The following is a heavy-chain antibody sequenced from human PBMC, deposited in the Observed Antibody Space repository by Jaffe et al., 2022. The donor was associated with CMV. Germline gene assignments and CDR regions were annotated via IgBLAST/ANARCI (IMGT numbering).Heavy chain of an antibody. CDR1: GGSFSGYY. CDR2: INHSGST. D-gene: IGHD5-12*01. CDR3: ARATLEMATITGWFDP. Sequence: QVQLQQWGAGLLKPSETLSLTCAVYGGSFSGYYWSWIRQPPGKGLEWIGEINHSGSTNYNPSLKSRVTISVDTSKNQFSLKLSSVTAADTAVYYCARATLEMATITGWFDPWGQGTLVTVSS. J-gene: IGHJ5*02. V-gene: IGHV4-34*01.